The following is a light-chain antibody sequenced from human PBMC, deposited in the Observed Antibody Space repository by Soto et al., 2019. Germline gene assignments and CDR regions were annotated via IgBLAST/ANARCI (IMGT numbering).Light chain of an antibody. V-gene: IGKV1-8*01. Sequence: AIRLTQSPSSLSASTGDRVTITCRASPGISRYLAWYQQKPGKAPKLLIYAASTLQSGVPSRFSGSGSGTDFTLTISCLQSEDFATYYCQQYYSYPRTFGQGTKVEIK. CDR1: PGISRY. CDR3: QQYYSYPRT. CDR2: AAS. J-gene: IGKJ1*01.